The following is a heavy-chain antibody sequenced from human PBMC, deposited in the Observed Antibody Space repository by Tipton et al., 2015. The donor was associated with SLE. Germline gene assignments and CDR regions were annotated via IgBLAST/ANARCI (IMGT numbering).Heavy chain of an antibody. V-gene: IGHV1-8*02. CDR2: MNPNSGNT. CDR1: GYTFTSYD. CDR3: ARDIGSTTIYGLDV. J-gene: IGHJ6*02. D-gene: IGHD1-1*01. Sequence: QSGPEVKKPGASVKVSCKASGYTFTSYDIHWVRQATGQRLEWMGWMNPNSGNTGYAQKFAGRVTMTRDTSINTAYMELSSLRSDDTATYYCARDIGSTTIYGLDVWGQGATVTVSS.